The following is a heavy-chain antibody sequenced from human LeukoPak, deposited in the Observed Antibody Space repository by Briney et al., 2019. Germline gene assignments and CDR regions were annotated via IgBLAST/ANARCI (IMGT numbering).Heavy chain of an antibody. D-gene: IGHD6-13*01. CDR1: GGSISSGGYY. CDR3: ARDYIGSSSWRPNGYYYYGMDV. J-gene: IGHJ6*02. CDR2: IYYSGST. V-gene: IGHV4-31*03. Sequence: KPSETLSLTCTVSGGSISSGGYYWSWIRQHPGKGLEWIGYIYYSGSTYYNPSLKSRVTISVDTSKNQFSLKLSSVTAADTAVYYCARDYIGSSSWRPNGYYYYGMDVWGQGTTVTVSS.